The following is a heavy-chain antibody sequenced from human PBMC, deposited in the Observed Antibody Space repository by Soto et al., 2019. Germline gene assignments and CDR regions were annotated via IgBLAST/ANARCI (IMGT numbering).Heavy chain of an antibody. CDR1: GFTFDTYA. Sequence: EVQLLESGGGLVQPGGSLRLSCTTSGFTFDTYAMSWVRQAPGKGLEWVSGLSGSGDKTYYADSVRGRFTISRDNSKNTLYLQINSLRTEDTAVYHCARLECSGGSCYSGRLIDYHQYYMDVWGNGTTVTVSS. CDR2: LSGSGDKT. J-gene: IGHJ6*03. CDR3: ARLECSGGSCYSGRLIDYHQYYMDV. D-gene: IGHD2-15*01. V-gene: IGHV3-23*01.